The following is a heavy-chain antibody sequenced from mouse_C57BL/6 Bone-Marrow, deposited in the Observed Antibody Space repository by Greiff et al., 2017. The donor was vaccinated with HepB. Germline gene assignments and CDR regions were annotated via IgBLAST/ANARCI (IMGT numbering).Heavy chain of an antibody. CDR2: ISSGGSTI. CDR1: GFTFSDYG. J-gene: IGHJ4*01. Sequence: DVKLVESGGGLVKPGGSLKLSCAASGFTFSDYGMHWVRQAPEKGLEWVAYISSGGSTIYYADTVKGRFTISRDNAKNTLFLQMTSLRSEDTAMYYCARPHGGAMDYWGQGTSVTVSS. V-gene: IGHV5-17*01. CDR3: ARPHGGAMDY.